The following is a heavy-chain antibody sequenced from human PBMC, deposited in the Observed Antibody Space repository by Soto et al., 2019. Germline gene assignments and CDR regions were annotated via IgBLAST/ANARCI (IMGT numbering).Heavy chain of an antibody. D-gene: IGHD4-17*01. CDR2: ISNSNSTI. CDR3: ARVTTVVTPGY. J-gene: IGHJ4*02. V-gene: IGHV3-48*01. Sequence: EVQLVESGGDLVQPGGSLRLSCAASGFTFSSYSMNWVRQAPGKGLEWVSYISNSNSTIYYADSVKGRFTISRDNAKHSLYLQMNSLRAEDTAVYYCARVTTVVTPGYWGQGTLVTVSS. CDR1: GFTFSSYS.